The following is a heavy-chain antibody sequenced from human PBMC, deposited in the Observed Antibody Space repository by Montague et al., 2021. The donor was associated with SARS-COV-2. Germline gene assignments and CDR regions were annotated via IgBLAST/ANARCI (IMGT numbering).Heavy chain of an antibody. V-gene: IGHV3-53*01. CDR3: ARDFGESRDH. CDR1: GFTVSSNY. J-gene: IGHJ4*02. CDR2: IYSSGRT. D-gene: IGHD3-10*01. Sequence: SLRLSCAASGFTVSSNYMSWVRQAPGKGLEWVSLIYSSGRTSYADSVKGRFTMSRNNPKNTLYLQMNSLRAEDTAAYYCARDFGESRDHWGQGTLVTVSS.